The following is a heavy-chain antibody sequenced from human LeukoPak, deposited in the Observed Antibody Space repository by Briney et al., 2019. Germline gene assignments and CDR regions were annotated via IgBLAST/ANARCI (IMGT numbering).Heavy chain of an antibody. CDR1: GFTFSSYA. V-gene: IGHV3-23*01. CDR3: AKAFPWFGESNYWYFDL. Sequence: GGSLTLSCAASGFTFSSYAMSWLRQAPGKGLEWVSAISGSGGSTYYADSVKGRFTISRDNSKNTLYLQMNSLRAEDTAVYYCAKAFPWFGESNYWYFDLWGRGTLVTVSS. D-gene: IGHD3-10*01. J-gene: IGHJ2*01. CDR2: ISGSGGST.